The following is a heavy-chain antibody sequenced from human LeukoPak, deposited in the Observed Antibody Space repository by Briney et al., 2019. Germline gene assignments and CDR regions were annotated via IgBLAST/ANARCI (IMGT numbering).Heavy chain of an antibody. CDR1: GFTFTNAW. J-gene: IGHJ4*02. CDR3: ATIDY. CDR2: ISTSSQT. Sequence: GGSLRLSCEASGFTFTNAWMNWVRQAPGKGPEWVSVISTSSQTFYADSVRGRFTISRDISRNVLNLQMNSLRVEDTAVYYCATIDYWGQGTLVTVSS. V-gene: IGHV3-66*01.